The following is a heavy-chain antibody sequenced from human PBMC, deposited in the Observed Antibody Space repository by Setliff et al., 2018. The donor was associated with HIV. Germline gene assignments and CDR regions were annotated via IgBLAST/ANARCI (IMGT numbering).Heavy chain of an antibody. V-gene: IGHV1-2*06. CDR1: GYTFTGYY. CDR3: ARGTVVGATIYYFDY. Sequence: GSVKVSCKASGYTFTGYYLHWVRQAPGQGLQWMGRLNPKTGVAHFAQTFQGRVTMTRDTSIGIAFMELSRVKSADTAVYFCARGTVVGATIYYFDYWGQGTLVTVSS. CDR2: LNPKTGVA. D-gene: IGHD1-26*01. J-gene: IGHJ4*02.